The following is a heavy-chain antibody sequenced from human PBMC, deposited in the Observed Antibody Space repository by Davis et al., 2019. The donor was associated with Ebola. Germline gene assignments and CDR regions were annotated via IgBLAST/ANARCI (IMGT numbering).Heavy chain of an antibody. CDR2: IRSKANSYAT. D-gene: IGHD4-23*01. J-gene: IGHJ3*02. CDR1: GFTFSGSA. V-gene: IGHV3-73*01. Sequence: GESLKISCAAPGFTFSGSAMHWVRQASGKGLEWVGRIRSKANSYATAYAASVKGRFTISRDDSKNTAYLQMNSLKTEDTAVYYCTTTVVTHGRTFDIWGQGTMVTVSS. CDR3: TTTVVTHGRTFDI.